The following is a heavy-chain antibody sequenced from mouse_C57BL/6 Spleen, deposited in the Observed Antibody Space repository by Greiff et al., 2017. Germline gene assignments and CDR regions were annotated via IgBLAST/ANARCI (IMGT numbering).Heavy chain of an antibody. CDR1: GFTFSSYG. D-gene: IGHD1-1*01. J-gene: IGHJ4*01. Sequence: EVKLMESGGDLVKPGGSLKLSCAASGFTFSSYGMSWVRQTPDKRLEWVATISSGGSYTYYPDSVKGRFTISRDNAKNTLYLQMSSLKSEDTAMYYCARLTTVVDYAMDYWGQGTSVTVSS. CDR3: ARLTTVVDYAMDY. V-gene: IGHV5-6*01. CDR2: ISSGGSYT.